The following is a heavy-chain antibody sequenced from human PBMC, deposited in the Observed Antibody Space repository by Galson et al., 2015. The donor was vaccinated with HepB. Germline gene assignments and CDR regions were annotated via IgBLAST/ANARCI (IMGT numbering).Heavy chain of an antibody. J-gene: IGHJ3*02. D-gene: IGHD3-16*01. V-gene: IGHV1-69*04. CDR3: ARDRWMAAMRGGGAFEI. CDR1: GGTFSSYA. Sequence: SVKVSCKASGGTFSSYAISWVRQAPGQGLEWMGRIIPILGIANYAQKFQGRVTITADKSTSTAYMELSSLRAEDTAVYYWARDRWMAAMRGGGAFEIWGQGTMVTVSS. CDR2: IIPILGIA.